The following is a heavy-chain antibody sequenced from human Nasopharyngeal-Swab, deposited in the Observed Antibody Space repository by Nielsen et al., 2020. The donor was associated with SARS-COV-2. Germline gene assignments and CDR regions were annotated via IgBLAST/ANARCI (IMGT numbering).Heavy chain of an antibody. V-gene: IGHV3-48*02. D-gene: IGHD6-19*01. CDR3: ARLSGWYLSLAFDY. CDR2: ISSSSSTI. Sequence: GESLKISCAASGFTFISYSMNWFRQAPGKGLEWVSYISSSSSTIYYADSVKGRFTISRDNAKNSLYLQMNSLRDEDTAVYYCARLSGWYLSLAFDYWGQGTLVTVSS. CDR1: GFTFISYS. J-gene: IGHJ4*02.